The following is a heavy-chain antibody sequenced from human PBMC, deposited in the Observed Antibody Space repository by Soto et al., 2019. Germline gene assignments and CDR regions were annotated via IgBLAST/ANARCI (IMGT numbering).Heavy chain of an antibody. Sequence: ASVKVSCKTSGYTFTNLHVNWVRQAAAQGLEWMGWMSPNSENKGYAQQFQGRVSMTRDTSLSTAYMELSSLRYEDTAVYYCVRGFGNSWNTGGYNWFDFWGQGTLVTVS. D-gene: IGHD1-1*01. CDR1: GYTFTNLH. V-gene: IGHV1-8*01. CDR3: VRGFGNSWNTGGYNWFDF. CDR2: MSPNSENK. J-gene: IGHJ5*01.